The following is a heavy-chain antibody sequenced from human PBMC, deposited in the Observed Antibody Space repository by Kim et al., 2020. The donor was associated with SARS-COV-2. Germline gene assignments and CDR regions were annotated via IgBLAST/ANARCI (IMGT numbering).Heavy chain of an antibody. J-gene: IGHJ4*02. CDR2: IRQDVSEK. V-gene: IGHV3-7*01. Sequence: GGSLRLSCAASGFTFSSNWMNWVRQAPGKGLEWVANIRQDVSEKSYVDSVKGRFTISRDNAKNSLYLQMSSLRVEDTAVYYWVGGSQMAHWGQGTLVTV. CDR1: GFTFSSNW. D-gene: IGHD2-8*01. CDR3: VGGSQMAH.